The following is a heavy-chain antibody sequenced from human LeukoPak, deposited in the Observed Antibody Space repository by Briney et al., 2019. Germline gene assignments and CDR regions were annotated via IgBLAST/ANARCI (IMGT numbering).Heavy chain of an antibody. J-gene: IGHJ4*02. Sequence: SETLSLTCTVSGGSISSSSYYWGWIRQPPGKGLEWIGSIYYSGSTNYNPSLKSRVTISVDTSKNQFSLKLSSVTAADTAVYYCAREDDYGGNTRLDYWGQGTLVTVSS. V-gene: IGHV4-39*07. CDR1: GGSISSSSYY. CDR2: IYYSGST. CDR3: AREDDYGGNTRLDY. D-gene: IGHD4-23*01.